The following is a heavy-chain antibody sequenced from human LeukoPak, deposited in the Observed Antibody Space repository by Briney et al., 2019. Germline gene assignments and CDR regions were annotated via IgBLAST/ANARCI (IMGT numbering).Heavy chain of an antibody. J-gene: IGHJ5*02. V-gene: IGHV4-4*07. CDR3: ARGNYDFWSGYSDENWFDP. CDR1: GGSISSYY. Sequence: SETLSLTCTVSGGSISSYYWSWIRQPAGKGLEWIGRICTSGSANYNPSLKSRVTMSVDTSKNQFSLKLSSVTAADTAVYYCARGNYDFWSGYSDENWFDPWGQGTLVTVSS. D-gene: IGHD3-3*01. CDR2: ICTSGSA.